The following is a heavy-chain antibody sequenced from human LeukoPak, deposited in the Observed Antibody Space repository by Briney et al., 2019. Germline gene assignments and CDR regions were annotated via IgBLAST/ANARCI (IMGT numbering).Heavy chain of an antibody. CDR3: AKDYCSGGSCLGL. D-gene: IGHD2-15*01. CDR1: GFTFSSYS. CDR2: ISSSSSTI. Sequence: GGSLRLSCAASGFTFSSYSMNWVRQAPGKGLEWISYISSSSSTIYYADSVKGRFTVSRDNAKNSLYLQMNSLRAEDTAVYYCAKDYCSGGSCLGLWGQGTLVTVSS. J-gene: IGHJ4*02. V-gene: IGHV3-48*01.